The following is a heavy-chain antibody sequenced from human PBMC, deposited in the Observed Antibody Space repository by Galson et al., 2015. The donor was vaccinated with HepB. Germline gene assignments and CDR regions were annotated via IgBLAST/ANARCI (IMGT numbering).Heavy chain of an antibody. CDR3: AKGVYSAAGPFDY. CDR1: GFTFSSYG. V-gene: IGHV3-30*18. D-gene: IGHD6-13*01. Sequence: SLRLSCAASGFTFSSYGMHWVRQAPGKGLEWVAVISYDGSNKYYADSVKGRFTISRDNSKNTLYLQMNSLRAEDTAVYYCAKGVYSAAGPFDYWGQGTLVTVSS. J-gene: IGHJ4*02. CDR2: ISYDGSNK.